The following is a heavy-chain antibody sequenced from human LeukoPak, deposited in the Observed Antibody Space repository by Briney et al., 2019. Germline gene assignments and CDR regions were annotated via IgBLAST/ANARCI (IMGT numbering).Heavy chain of an antibody. V-gene: IGHV4-39*01. CDR3: ARSRRVDFWSGYYANPFDY. Sequence: ETLSLTCTVSGGSISSSSYYWGWIRPPPWKGLEWIGSIYYSGSTYYNPSLKSRVTISVDTSKNQFSLKLSSVTAADTAVYYCARSRRVDFWSGYYANPFDYWGQGTLVTVSS. CDR1: GGSISSSSYY. J-gene: IGHJ4*02. CDR2: IYYSGST. D-gene: IGHD3-3*01.